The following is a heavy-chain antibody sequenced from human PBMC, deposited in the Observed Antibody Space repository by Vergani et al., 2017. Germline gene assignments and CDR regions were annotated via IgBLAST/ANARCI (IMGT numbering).Heavy chain of an antibody. CDR2: ISYAGTNK. CDR3: ARDSPLVVPAAIFYYYYGMDV. J-gene: IGHJ6*02. Sequence: QVQLVESGGGVVQPGRSLRLSCAASGFTFSNYGMHWVRQAPGKGLEWVAVISYAGTNKYYADSVKGRFTISRDNAKNSLYLQMNSLRAEDTAVYYCARDSPLVVPAAIFYYYYGMDVWGQGTTVTVSS. V-gene: IGHV3-30*03. D-gene: IGHD2-2*01. CDR1: GFTFSNYG.